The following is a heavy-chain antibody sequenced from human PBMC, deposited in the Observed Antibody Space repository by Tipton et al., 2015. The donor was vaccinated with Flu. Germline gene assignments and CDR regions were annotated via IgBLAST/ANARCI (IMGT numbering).Heavy chain of an antibody. CDR2: IYMGGRT. CDR1: GGSVNSYY. V-gene: IGHV4-4*07. J-gene: IGHJ5*02. Sequence: TLSLTCSVSGGSVNSYYWSWIRQPAGKGLEWIGRIYMGGRTNYNPSLKSRVTMSLDLFKNQISLRLSSVTAADTAVYYCPRRDYSNYVSEPKNWFDTWGQGILVTVSS. D-gene: IGHD4-11*01. CDR3: PRRDYSNYVSEPKNWFDT.